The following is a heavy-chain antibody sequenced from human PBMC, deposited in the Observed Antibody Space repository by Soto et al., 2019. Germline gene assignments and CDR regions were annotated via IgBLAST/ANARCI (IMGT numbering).Heavy chain of an antibody. CDR2: ISGSGGST. J-gene: IGHJ6*02. CDR3: AKDSFYEWLQDYYYYYGMDV. V-gene: IGHV3-23*01. Sequence: GGSLRLSCAASGFTFSSYAMSWVRQAPGKGLEWVSAISGSGGSTYYADSVKGRFTISRDNSKNTLYLQMNSLRAEDTAVYYCAKDSFYEWLQDYYYYYGMDVWGQGTTVTVSS. CDR1: GFTFSSYA. D-gene: IGHD6-19*01.